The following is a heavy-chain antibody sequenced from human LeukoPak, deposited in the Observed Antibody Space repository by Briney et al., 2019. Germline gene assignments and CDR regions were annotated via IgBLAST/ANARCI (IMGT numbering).Heavy chain of an antibody. J-gene: IGHJ6*03. CDR1: GFTFSSYA. V-gene: IGHV3-30*04. D-gene: IGHD6-19*01. CDR3: ARPTPVAGTFFYYYYMDV. CDR2: LSYDGSNK. Sequence: GGSLRLSCAASGFTFSSYAMHWVRQTPGKGLERVAALSYDGSNKYYADSVEGRFTSYSDHSTNTLYLQMKSRRADDTAVYYCARPTPVAGTFFYYYYMDVWGKGTTVTVSS.